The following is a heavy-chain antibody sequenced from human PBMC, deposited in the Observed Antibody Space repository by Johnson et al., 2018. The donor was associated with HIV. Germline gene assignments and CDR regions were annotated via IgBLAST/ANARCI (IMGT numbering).Heavy chain of an antibody. Sequence: VQLVESGGGLVQPGRSLRLSCAASGFTFSSYAMHWVRQAPGKGLEWVSYISRSGSTIYYADSVKGRITISRDNAKKSLYLQMNSLRAEDTAVYYCARVDRSWAFDIWGQGTMVTVSS. CDR1: GFTFSSYA. D-gene: IGHD3-16*02. V-gene: IGHV3-48*04. CDR3: ARVDRSWAFDI. CDR2: ISRSGSTI. J-gene: IGHJ3*02.